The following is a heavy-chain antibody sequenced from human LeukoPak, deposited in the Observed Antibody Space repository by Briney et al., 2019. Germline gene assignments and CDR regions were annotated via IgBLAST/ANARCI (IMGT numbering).Heavy chain of an antibody. J-gene: IGHJ4*02. V-gene: IGHV4-34*01. CDR2: INHSGST. CDR3: ARVRGPYYYGSGSYLLAPFLEY. D-gene: IGHD3-10*01. CDR1: GGSFSGYY. Sequence: PSETLSLTCAVYGGSFSGYYWSWIRQPPGKGLEWIGEINHSGSTNYNPSLKSRVTISVDTSKNQFSLKLSSVTAADTAVYYCARVRGPYYYGSGSYLLAPFLEYWGQGTLVTVSS.